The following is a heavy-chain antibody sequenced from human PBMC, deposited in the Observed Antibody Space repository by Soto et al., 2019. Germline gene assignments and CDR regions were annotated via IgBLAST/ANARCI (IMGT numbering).Heavy chain of an antibody. CDR3: ARVECSSSSGGDYFDY. J-gene: IGHJ4*02. Sequence: GASVKVSCKASGGTFSSYAISWVRQAPGQGLEWMGGIIPIFGTANYAQKFQGRVTITADKSTSTAYMELSSLRSEDTAVYYCARVECSSSSGGDYFDYWGQGTLVTVSS. CDR1: GGTFSSYA. D-gene: IGHD6-6*01. V-gene: IGHV1-69*06. CDR2: IIPIFGTA.